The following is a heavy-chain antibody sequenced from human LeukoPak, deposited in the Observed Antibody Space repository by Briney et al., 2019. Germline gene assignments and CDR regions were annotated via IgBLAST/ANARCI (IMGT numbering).Heavy chain of an antibody. CDR3: ARGGYSGYNGEWGNY. CDR1: GYTFTGYY. Sequence: ASVKVSCKASGYTFTGYYMHWVRQAPGQGLEWMGWINPNSIAPKYAQEFQGRVTMTSDTSISTVYMELSRLRSDDTAVYYCARGGYSGYNGEWGNYWGQGTLVAVSS. J-gene: IGHJ4*02. V-gene: IGHV1-2*02. CDR2: INPNSIAP. D-gene: IGHD5-12*01.